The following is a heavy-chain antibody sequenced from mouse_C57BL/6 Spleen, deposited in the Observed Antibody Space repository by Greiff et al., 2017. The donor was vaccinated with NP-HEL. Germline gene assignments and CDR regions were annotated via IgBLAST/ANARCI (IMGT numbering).Heavy chain of an antibody. Sequence: QVQLQQPGAELVKPGASVKLSCKASGYTFTSYWMQWVKQRPGQGLEWIGEIDPSDSYTNYNQKFKGKATLTVDTSSSTAYMQLSSLTSEDSAVYYCARNFRERGELDYWGQGTTLTVSS. J-gene: IGHJ2*01. V-gene: IGHV1-50*01. CDR2: IDPSDSYT. CDR3: ARNFRERGELDY. CDR1: GYTFTSYW. D-gene: IGHD3-2*02.